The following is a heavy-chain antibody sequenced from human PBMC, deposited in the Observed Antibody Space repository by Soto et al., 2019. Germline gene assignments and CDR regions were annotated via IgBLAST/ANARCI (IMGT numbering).Heavy chain of an antibody. D-gene: IGHD2-2*01. Sequence: PGGSLRLSCAASGFTFSSYAMHWVRQAPGKGLEWVAVISYDGSNKYYADSVKGRFTISRDNSKNTLYLEMYALRSEDTAVYYCARDPSEGRVGNWFESWGQGTLVTVSS. CDR1: GFTFSSYA. J-gene: IGHJ5*01. CDR3: ARDPSEGRVGNWFES. CDR2: ISYDGSNK. V-gene: IGHV3-30-3*01.